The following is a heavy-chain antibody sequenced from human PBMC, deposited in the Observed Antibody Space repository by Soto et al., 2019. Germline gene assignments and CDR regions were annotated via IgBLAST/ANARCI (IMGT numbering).Heavy chain of an antibody. Sequence: GGSLRLSCAASGVTFSSYWMHLVRQAPGKGLVWVSRINSDGSSTSYADSVKGRFTISRDNAKNSLYLQMNSLRAEDTAVYYCAREQQLVPYYYGMDVWGQGTTVTVSS. D-gene: IGHD6-13*01. V-gene: IGHV3-74*01. CDR3: AREQQLVPYYYGMDV. CDR2: INSDGSST. CDR1: GVTFSSYW. J-gene: IGHJ6*02.